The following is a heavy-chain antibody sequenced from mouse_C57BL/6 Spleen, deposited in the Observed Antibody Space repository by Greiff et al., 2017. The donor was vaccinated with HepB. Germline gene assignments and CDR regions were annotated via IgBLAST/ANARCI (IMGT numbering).Heavy chain of an antibody. V-gene: IGHV5-9*01. CDR2: ISGGGGNT. Sequence: EVKLMESGGGLVKPGGSLKLSCAASGFTFSSYTMSWVRQTPEKRLEWVATISGGGGNTYYPDSVKGRFTISRDNAKNTLYLQMSSLRSEDTALYYCARHYDYDGKGVYFDYWGQGTTLTVSS. CDR1: GFTFSSYT. CDR3: ARHYDYDGKGVYFDY. D-gene: IGHD2-4*01. J-gene: IGHJ2*01.